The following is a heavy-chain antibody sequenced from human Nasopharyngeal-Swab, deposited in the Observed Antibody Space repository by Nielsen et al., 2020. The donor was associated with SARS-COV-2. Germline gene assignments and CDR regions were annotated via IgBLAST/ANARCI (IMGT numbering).Heavy chain of an antibody. CDR1: GYTFTNHF. Sequence: ASVKVSCKASGYTFTNHFMHWVRQASGQGLEWVGWMNPNSGNTGYAQKFQGRVTMTRDTSITTAYMELSSLRSEDTAVYYCVRPRYCSAASCDRHSGVGLFDYWGQGTLVTVSS. CDR2: MNPNSGNT. V-gene: IGHV1-8*02. D-gene: IGHD2-8*02. CDR3: VRPRYCSAASCDRHSGVGLFDY. J-gene: IGHJ4*02.